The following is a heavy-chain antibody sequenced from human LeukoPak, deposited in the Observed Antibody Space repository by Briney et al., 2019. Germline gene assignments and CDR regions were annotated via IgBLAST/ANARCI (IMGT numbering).Heavy chain of an antibody. CDR3: ARKESGQLVRGAFAI. CDR1: GGSISSGGYY. CDR2: IYYSGST. D-gene: IGHD6-6*01. J-gene: IGHJ3*02. Sequence: SQTLSLTCTVSGGSISSGGYYWSWIRQHAGKGLEWIGYIYYSGSTYYNPSLKSRVTISVDTSKNQFSLKLSSVTAADTAVYYCARKESGQLVRGAFAIWGQGTMVTVSS. V-gene: IGHV4-31*03.